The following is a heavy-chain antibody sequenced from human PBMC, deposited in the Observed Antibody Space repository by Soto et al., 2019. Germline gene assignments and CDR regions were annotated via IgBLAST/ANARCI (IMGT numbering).Heavy chain of an antibody. J-gene: IGHJ3*02. CDR3: AAGYTTGLDAFDI. CDR2: IFPGDSDT. CDR1: GYNFANYW. V-gene: IGHV5-51*01. Sequence: PGGSLKISCSGSGYNFANYWIGWVRQMPGKGLEWMGMIFPGDSDTKNSPSLQGQITMSVDKSDSSAYLQWRSLKASDTAMYYCAAGYTTGLDAFDIWGQGTMVTVSS. D-gene: IGHD6-13*01.